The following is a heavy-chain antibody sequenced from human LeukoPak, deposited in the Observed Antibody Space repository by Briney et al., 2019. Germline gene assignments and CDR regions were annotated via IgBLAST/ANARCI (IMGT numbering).Heavy chain of an antibody. V-gene: IGHV3-30*12. Sequence: PGGSLRLSCAASGFTFSSYGMHWVRQAPGKGLEWMAVISYDGSNKYYADSVKGRFTISRDNSKNTLYLQMDSLRAEDTAVYYCARALGDDFWSGYSDSWGQGTLVTVSS. CDR2: ISYDGSNK. CDR3: ARALGDDFWSGYSDS. D-gene: IGHD3-3*01. CDR1: GFTFSSYG. J-gene: IGHJ4*02.